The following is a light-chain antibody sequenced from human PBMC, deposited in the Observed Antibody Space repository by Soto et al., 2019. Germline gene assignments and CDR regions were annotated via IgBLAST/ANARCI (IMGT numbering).Light chain of an antibody. V-gene: IGLV2-14*01. CDR1: SSDVGGYNY. CDR3: SSYTSFSSRV. Sequence: QSVLTQPASVSGSPGQSITISCTGTSSDVGGYNYVSWYQQHPGKAPKLMIYEVSNRPSGVSNRFSVSKSGNTASLTISGLQAEDEADYYCSSYTSFSSRVFGTGTKVTVL. J-gene: IGLJ1*01. CDR2: EVS.